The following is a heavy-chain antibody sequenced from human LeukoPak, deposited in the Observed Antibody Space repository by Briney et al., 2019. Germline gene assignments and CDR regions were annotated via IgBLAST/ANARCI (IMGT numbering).Heavy chain of an antibody. CDR1: GYTFTDYY. CDR2: INPDSGGT. D-gene: IGHD6-6*01. Sequence: AASVKVSCKASGYTFTDYYIHWVRQAPGQGLEWIGRINPDSGGTNSAQKFQGRVTMTRDTSISKAYIDLSSLRSDDTAVYYCARAKEQTIAARYFDYWGQGTLVTVSS. CDR3: ARAKEQTIAARYFDY. J-gene: IGHJ4*02. V-gene: IGHV1-2*06.